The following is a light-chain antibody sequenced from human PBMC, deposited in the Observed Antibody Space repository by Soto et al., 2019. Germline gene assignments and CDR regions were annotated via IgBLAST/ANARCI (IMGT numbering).Light chain of an antibody. Sequence: EIALTQSPGSLSLSPGERATLSCRASQSVSSNYLAWYQQTPGQAPRLLIYAASSRATGIPDRFSGSGFGTDFTLTISRLEPEDFALYYFQQYGSSPLTSGPGSKVAI. J-gene: IGKJ3*01. CDR2: AAS. CDR3: QQYGSSPLT. V-gene: IGKV3-20*01. CDR1: QSVSSNY.